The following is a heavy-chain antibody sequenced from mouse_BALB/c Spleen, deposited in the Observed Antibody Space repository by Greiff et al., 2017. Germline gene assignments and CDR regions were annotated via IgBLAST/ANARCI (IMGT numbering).Heavy chain of an antibody. J-gene: IGHJ4*01. V-gene: IGHV3-2*02. Sequence: EVKLQESGPGLVKPSQSLSLTCTVTGYSITSDYAWNWIRQFPGNKLEWMGYISYSGSTSYNPSLKSRISITRDTSKNQFFLQLNSVTTEDTATYYCARDFITTDYYAMDYWGQGTSVTVSS. CDR1: GYSITSDYA. CDR2: ISYSGST. D-gene: IGHD1-1*01. CDR3: ARDFITTDYYAMDY.